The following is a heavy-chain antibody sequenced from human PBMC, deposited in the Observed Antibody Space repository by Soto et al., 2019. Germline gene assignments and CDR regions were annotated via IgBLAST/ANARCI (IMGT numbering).Heavy chain of an antibody. Sequence: GGSLSLSCAASGFTFSSYAMHWVRQAPGKGLEWVAVISYDGSNKYYADSVKGRFTIKPDTSKNQFSLQLNSVTPEDTGVYYCAGETTLGRANWFDPWGQGTLVTVSS. V-gene: IGHV3-30-3*01. CDR2: ISYDGSNK. D-gene: IGHD1-26*01. CDR3: AGETTLGRANWFDP. CDR1: GFTFSSYA. J-gene: IGHJ5*02.